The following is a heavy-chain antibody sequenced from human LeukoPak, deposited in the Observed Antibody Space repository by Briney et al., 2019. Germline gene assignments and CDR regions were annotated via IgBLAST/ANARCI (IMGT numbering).Heavy chain of an antibody. D-gene: IGHD6-19*01. J-gene: IGHJ4*02. Sequence: GGSLRLSCAASGFTFSSYAMHWVRQAPGKGLEWVAVISYDGSNKYYADSVKGRFTISRDNSKNTLYLQMNSLRAEDTAVYYCARLVAGNSFDYWGQGTLVTVSS. CDR2: ISYDGSNK. CDR1: GFTFSSYA. CDR3: ARLVAGNSFDY. V-gene: IGHV3-30-3*01.